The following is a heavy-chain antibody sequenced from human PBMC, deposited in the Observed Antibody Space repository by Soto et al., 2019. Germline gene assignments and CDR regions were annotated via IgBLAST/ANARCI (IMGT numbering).Heavy chain of an antibody. Sequence: EVQLLESGGGLVQPGGSLRLSCAASGFTFDNLGMNWVRQAPGKGLEWVSGISGGGGSTYYADSVKGRFTISRDPSKNTIFLEMNSLRAEDTAVYYCAKGFIVVVTVIRPDDAFDVWGQGTLVTVSS. D-gene: IGHD2-21*02. J-gene: IGHJ3*01. V-gene: IGHV3-23*01. CDR2: ISGGGGST. CDR3: AKGFIVVVTVIRPDDAFDV. CDR1: GFTFDNLG.